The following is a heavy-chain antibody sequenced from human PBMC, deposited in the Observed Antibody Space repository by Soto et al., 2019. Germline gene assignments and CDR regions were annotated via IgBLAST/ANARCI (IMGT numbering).Heavy chain of an antibody. CDR1: GFTFSSYG. V-gene: IGHV3-33*01. J-gene: IGHJ4*02. Sequence: GGSLRLSCAASGFTFSSYGMHWVRQAPGKGLEWVAVIWYDGSNKYYADSVKGRFTISRDNSKNTLYLQMNSLRAEDTAVYYCARDSGSGAYYDSSGYYFGYWGQGTLVTVSS. D-gene: IGHD3-22*01. CDR2: IWYDGSNK. CDR3: ARDSGSGAYYDSSGYYFGY.